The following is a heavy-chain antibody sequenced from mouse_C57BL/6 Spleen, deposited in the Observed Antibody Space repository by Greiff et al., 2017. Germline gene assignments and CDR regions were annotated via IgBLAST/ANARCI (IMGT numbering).Heavy chain of an antibody. Sequence: EVKLQESGGGLVQPGGSLSLSCAASGFTFTDYYMSWVRQPPGKALEWLGFIRNKANGYTTEYSASVKGRFTISRDNSQSILYLQMNALRAEDSATYYCARGRKITTVVEGDYFDYWGQGTTLTVSS. J-gene: IGHJ2*01. CDR2: IRNKANGYTT. CDR1: GFTFTDYY. V-gene: IGHV7-3*01. CDR3: ARGRKITTVVEGDYFDY. D-gene: IGHD1-1*01.